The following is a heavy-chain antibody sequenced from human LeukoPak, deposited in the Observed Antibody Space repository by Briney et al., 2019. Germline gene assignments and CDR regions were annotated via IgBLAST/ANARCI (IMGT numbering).Heavy chain of an antibody. V-gene: IGHV1-69*01. D-gene: IGHD1-14*01. Sequence: SVKVSCKASGGTFSNNAINWVRQAPGHGLEWMGGIIPISGKTNYAQKFQGRVSITADESTSTVYMELSSLKSEDTAVYYCARGEPTGDDYWGQGTLVTVSS. CDR1: GGTFSNNA. CDR2: IIPISGKT. J-gene: IGHJ4*02. CDR3: ARGEPTGDDY.